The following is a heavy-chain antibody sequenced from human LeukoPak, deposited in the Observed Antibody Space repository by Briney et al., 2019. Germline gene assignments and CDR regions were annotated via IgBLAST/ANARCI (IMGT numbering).Heavy chain of an antibody. CDR2: INPSAGST. CDR3: ARDRAEAGTKEDAFDI. D-gene: IGHD6-13*01. J-gene: IGHJ3*02. CDR1: GYIFTKYY. V-gene: IGHV1-46*01. Sequence: ASVKVSCKASGYIFTKYYMHWVRQAPGQGLEWMGRINPSAGSTMHAQRFQGRLTLTRDTSTRTVYMYLSSLRSEDTALYYCARDRAEAGTKEDAFDIWGQGTMVTVSS.